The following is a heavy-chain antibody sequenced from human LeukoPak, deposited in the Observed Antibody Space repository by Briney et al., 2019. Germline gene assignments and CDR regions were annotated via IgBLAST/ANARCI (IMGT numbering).Heavy chain of an antibody. Sequence: GGSLRLSCAASGFTFSSYAMHWVSQAPGKGLEWVAVISYDGSNKYYADSVKGRFTISRDNSKNTLYLQMNSLRAEDTAVYYCARGLRYCSGGSCYSWTFDYWGQGTLVTVSS. V-gene: IGHV3-30*04. CDR1: GFTFSSYA. CDR2: ISYDGSNK. J-gene: IGHJ4*02. CDR3: ARGLRYCSGGSCYSWTFDY. D-gene: IGHD2-15*01.